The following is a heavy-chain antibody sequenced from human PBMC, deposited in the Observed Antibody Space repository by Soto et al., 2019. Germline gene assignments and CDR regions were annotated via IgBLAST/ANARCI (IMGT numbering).Heavy chain of an antibody. CDR2: INPNSCGT. CDR1: GYTFTGYY. V-gene: IGHV1-2*02. Sequence: ASVKVPCKASGYTFTGYYMHWVRQAPGQGLEWMGWINPNSCGTNYAQKFQGVVTMTSDSSITTAYMELSRLRSGDTAVYYCAREPATAKPEGVDFWGQGTLVTVSS. CDR3: AREPATAKPEGVDF. D-gene: IGHD1-1*01. J-gene: IGHJ4*02.